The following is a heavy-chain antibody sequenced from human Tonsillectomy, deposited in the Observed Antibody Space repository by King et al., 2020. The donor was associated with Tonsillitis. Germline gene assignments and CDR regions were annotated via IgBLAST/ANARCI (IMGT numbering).Heavy chain of an antibody. CDR2: ISYDGSNK. J-gene: IGHJ4*02. CDR3: AKDLIDYYDSSGYLDY. D-gene: IGHD3-22*01. Sequence: VQLVESGGGVVQPGRSLRLSCAASGFTFSTFDMHWVRQAPVKGLEWVAVISYDGSNKYYVDSVKGRFTISRDNSKNTLYLQMNSLRAEDTAVYFCAKDLIDYYDSSGYLDYWGQGTLVTVSS. CDR1: GFTFSTFD. V-gene: IGHV3-30*18.